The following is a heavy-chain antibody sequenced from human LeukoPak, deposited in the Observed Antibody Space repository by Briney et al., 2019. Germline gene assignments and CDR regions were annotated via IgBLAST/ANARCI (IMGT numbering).Heavy chain of an antibody. CDR3: AKDRWTEVDAFDI. CDR1: GFTISSYA. CDR2: ISGSGGST. D-gene: IGHD1-1*01. V-gene: IGHV3-23*01. Sequence: GGPLRLSCAASGFTISSYAMSWVRQAPGKGLEWVSAISGSGGSTYYADSVKGRFTISRDNSKNTLYLQMNSLRAEDTAVYYCAKDRWTEVDAFDIWGQGTMVTVSS. J-gene: IGHJ3*02.